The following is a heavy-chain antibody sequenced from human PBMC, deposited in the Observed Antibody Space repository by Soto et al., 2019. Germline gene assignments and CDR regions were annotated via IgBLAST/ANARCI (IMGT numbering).Heavy chain of an antibody. CDR2: IWYDGSNK. Sequence: GGSLRLSCAASGFTFSSYGMRWARQGPGKGLEWVAVIWYDGSNKVYADSVKGRFTISKDNSKNTLYLQMNSLRAEDTAVYYCARDLSGDYGALDTWGQGTMVTVSS. CDR3: ARDLSGDYGALDT. CDR1: GFTFSSYG. D-gene: IGHD4-17*01. J-gene: IGHJ3*02. V-gene: IGHV3-33*01.